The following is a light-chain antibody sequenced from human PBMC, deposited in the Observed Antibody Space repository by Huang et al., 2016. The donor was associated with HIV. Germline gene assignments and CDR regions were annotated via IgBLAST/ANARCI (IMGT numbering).Light chain of an antibody. V-gene: IGKV1-39*01. CDR3: QQIYSTSIT. CDR1: QRIRSD. J-gene: IGKJ5*01. Sequence: DIQMTQSPSSLSASVGDRVTITCRASQRIRSDLNGYQQRTGKAPRLLSYAASSLQSGVPSRFSGSGSGTDFTLTISSLQPEDFATYYCQQIYSTSITFGQGTRLEIK. CDR2: AAS.